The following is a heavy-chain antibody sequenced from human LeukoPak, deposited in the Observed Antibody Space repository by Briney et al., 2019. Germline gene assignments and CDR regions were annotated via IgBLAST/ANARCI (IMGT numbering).Heavy chain of an antibody. J-gene: IGHJ4*02. CDR1: GGSISSGGFY. D-gene: IGHD3-10*01. Sequence: PSETLSLTCTVSGGSISSGGFYWSWIRQHPGKGLEWIGYIDYSGSTYYNPSLKSRVTISVDTSKNQFSLKLSSVTAADTAVYYCARHERYRAYYYGSGSYFDYWGQGTLVTVSS. CDR3: ARHERYRAYYYGSGSYFDY. V-gene: IGHV4-31*03. CDR2: IDYSGST.